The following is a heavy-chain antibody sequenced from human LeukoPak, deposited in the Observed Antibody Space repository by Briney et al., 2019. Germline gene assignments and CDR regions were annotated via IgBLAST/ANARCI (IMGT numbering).Heavy chain of an antibody. V-gene: IGHV3-23*01. CDR3: ARLDYDILTGGDY. J-gene: IGHJ4*02. D-gene: IGHD3-9*01. Sequence: GGSLRLSCAASGFTFSSYAMSWVRQAPGKGLEWVSAISGSGGSTYYADSVKGRFTISRDNAKNSLYLQMNSLRAEDTAVYYCARLDYDILTGGDYWGQGTLVTVSS. CDR2: ISGSGGST. CDR1: GFTFSSYA.